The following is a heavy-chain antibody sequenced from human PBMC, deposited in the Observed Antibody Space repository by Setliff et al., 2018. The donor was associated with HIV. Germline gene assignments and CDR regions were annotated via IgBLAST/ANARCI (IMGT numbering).Heavy chain of an antibody. Sequence: ASVKVSCKASGYTFTIYGISWVRQAPGQGLEWMGWSSAYNGNTNYAQKLQGRVTMTTDTSTSTAYMELRSLRSDDTAVYYCARHPKRYYDILTGYPSYYGMDVWGQGTTVTVSS. CDR3: ARHPKRYYDILTGYPSYYGMDV. CDR1: GYTFTIYG. CDR2: SSAYNGNT. V-gene: IGHV1-18*01. J-gene: IGHJ6*02. D-gene: IGHD3-9*01.